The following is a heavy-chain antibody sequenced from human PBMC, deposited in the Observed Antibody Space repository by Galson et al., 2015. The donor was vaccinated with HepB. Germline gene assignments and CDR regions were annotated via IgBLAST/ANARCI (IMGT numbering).Heavy chain of an antibody. D-gene: IGHD3-3*01. CDR2: VIPIFGTV. V-gene: IGHV1-69*01. J-gene: IGHJ6*03. Sequence: SCKASGYTFTSDAISWVRQAPGEGLEWMGGVIPIFGTVKYAQKFQGRVTITADESTSTTYMELSSLRSEDTAVYYCARTRFTIFGVVIDVPYYYYMDVWGKGTTVTVSS. CDR3: ARTRFTIFGVVIDVPYYYYMDV. CDR1: GYTFTSDA.